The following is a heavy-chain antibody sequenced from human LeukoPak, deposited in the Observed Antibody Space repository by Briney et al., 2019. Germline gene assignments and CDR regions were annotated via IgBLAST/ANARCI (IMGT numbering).Heavy chain of an antibody. CDR3: VSFYGTY. V-gene: IGHV3-74*01. CDR1: GNYW. J-gene: IGHJ4*02. D-gene: IGHD2-2*01. Sequence: PGGSLRLSCAASGNYWMHWVRQAPGKGLVWVSHINSDGSWTSYADSVKGRFTISNDNAKNTVYLQMNNLRAEDTAVYYCVSFYGTYWGRGTLVTVSS. CDR2: INSDGSWT.